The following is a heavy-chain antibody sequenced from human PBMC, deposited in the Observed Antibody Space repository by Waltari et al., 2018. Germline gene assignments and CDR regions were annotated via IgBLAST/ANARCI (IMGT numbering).Heavy chain of an antibody. CDR2: VHQNGNP. Sequence: QVQLQESGPGLVKPSETLSLTCTVSGASSTTYYWSWVRQPPGKGLEWIGFVHQNGNPKSNPARRSRVTMSVDTPKKQFSLKLSSVTAVDTAVYYCARFCSATNCYWSFDYWGQGLLVTVSS. J-gene: IGHJ4*02. V-gene: IGHV4-59*01. CDR1: GASSTTYY. CDR3: ARFCSATNCYWSFDY. D-gene: IGHD2-21*02.